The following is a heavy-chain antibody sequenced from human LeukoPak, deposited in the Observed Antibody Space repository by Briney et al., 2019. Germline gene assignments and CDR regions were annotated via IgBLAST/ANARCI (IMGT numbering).Heavy chain of an antibody. CDR2: ISAYNGNT. CDR1: GYTFTSYG. J-gene: IGHJ6*03. V-gene: IGHV1-18*01. CDR3: ARFSGATMSYYYYYMDV. D-gene: IGHD5-12*01. Sequence: ASVKVSCKASGYTFTSYGISWVRQAPGQGLEWMGWISAYNGNTNYAQKLQGRVTMTTDTSTSTAYMELRSLRSDDTAVYYCARFSGATMSYYYYYMDVWGKGTTVTVSS.